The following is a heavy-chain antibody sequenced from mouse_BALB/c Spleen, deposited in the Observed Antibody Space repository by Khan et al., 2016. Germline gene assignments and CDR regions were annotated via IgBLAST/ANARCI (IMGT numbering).Heavy chain of an antibody. CDR1: GFTFSSYG. J-gene: IGHJ2*01. CDR2: ISGGGSYT. Sequence: EVELVESGGGLVKPGGSLKLSCAASGFTFSSYGMSWVRQTPEKRLEWVATISGGGSYTYYPDSVKGRFTISRDNAKNNLYLQMSSLRSEDTALYYCARLSPSYDGYYYFGYWGQGTTLTVSS. D-gene: IGHD2-3*01. V-gene: IGHV5-9-2*01. CDR3: ARLSPSYDGYYYFGY.